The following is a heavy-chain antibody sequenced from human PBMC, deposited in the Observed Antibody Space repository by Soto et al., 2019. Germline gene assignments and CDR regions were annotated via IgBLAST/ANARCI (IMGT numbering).Heavy chain of an antibody. V-gene: IGHV3-33*01. Sequence: QVQLVESGGGVVQPGRSLRLSCAASGFSFSTYGMQWVRQAPGKGLEWVAVIWDDGTNKYYADSVKGRFTISRDNSKNTLYLQMNSLRAEDTAVYYCVRDLREDGCSSSSCFYFDYWGQGTLVTVSS. CDR1: GFSFSTYG. D-gene: IGHD2-2*01. CDR3: VRDLREDGCSSSSCFYFDY. CDR2: IWDDGTNK. J-gene: IGHJ4*02.